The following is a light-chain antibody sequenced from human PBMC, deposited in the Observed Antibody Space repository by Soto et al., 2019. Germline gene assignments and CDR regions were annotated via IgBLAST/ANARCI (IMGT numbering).Light chain of an antibody. CDR1: SSNIGNNY. V-gene: IGLV1-51*01. CDR3: GTWDSSLSAAV. Sequence: QSVLPQPPSVSAAPGQKVTISCSGSSSNIGNNYVSWYQQLPGTAPKVLIYDNNKRPSGIPDRFSGSKSGTSATLGITGLQTGDEADYYCGTWDSSLSAAVFGTGTKVTVL. J-gene: IGLJ1*01. CDR2: DNN.